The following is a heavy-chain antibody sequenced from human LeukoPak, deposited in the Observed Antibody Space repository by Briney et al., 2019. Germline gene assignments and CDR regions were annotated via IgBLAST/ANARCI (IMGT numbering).Heavy chain of an antibody. D-gene: IGHD3-9*01. CDR1: GGSISSYY. J-gene: IGHJ4*02. V-gene: IGHV4-59*01. CDR3: ARVRYDILTGYSLLDY. Sequence: PSETLSLTCTVSGGSISSYYWSWIRQPPGKGLEWIGYIYYSGSTNYNPSLKSRVTISVDTSKNQFSLKLSSVTAADTAVYYCARVRYDILTGYSLLDYWGQGTLVTVSS. CDR2: IYYSGST.